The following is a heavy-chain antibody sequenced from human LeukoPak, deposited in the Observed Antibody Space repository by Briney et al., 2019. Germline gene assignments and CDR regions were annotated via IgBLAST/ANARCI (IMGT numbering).Heavy chain of an antibody. Sequence: SGGSLRLSCAASGFTFSSYSVSWVRQAPGKGLEWVSSISSSSSYIYYADSVKGRFTISRDNAKNSLYLQMNSLRAEDTAVYYCARCGWGYCTNGVCYSGGYYFDYWGQGTLVTVSS. CDR1: GFTFSSYS. CDR2: ISSSSSYI. V-gene: IGHV3-21*01. J-gene: IGHJ4*02. D-gene: IGHD2-8*01. CDR3: ARCGWGYCTNGVCYSGGYYFDY.